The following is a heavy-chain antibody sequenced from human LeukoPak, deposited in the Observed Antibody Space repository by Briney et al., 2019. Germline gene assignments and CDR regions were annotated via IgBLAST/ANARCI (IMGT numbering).Heavy chain of an antibody. V-gene: IGHV1-18*03. D-gene: IGHD4-17*01. CDR2: INVYNGNT. CDR1: GYTFSSYG. CDR3: ARRSMTTALSHFDY. J-gene: IGHJ4*02. Sequence: XXSCKASGYTFSSYGISWVRQAPGQGLEWMGWINVYNGNTNYAQKVQDRATMTTDTSTSTAFMELRSLRSDDMAVYYCARRSMTTALSHFDYWGQGTLVTVSS.